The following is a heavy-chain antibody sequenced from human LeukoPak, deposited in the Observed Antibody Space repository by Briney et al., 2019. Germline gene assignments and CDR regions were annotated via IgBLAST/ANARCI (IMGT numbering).Heavy chain of an antibody. J-gene: IGHJ6*02. CDR2: ISAYNGNT. Sequence: GASVKVSCKASGYTFTSYGISWVRQAPGQGLEWMGWISAYNGNTNYAQKLQGRVTMTTETSTSTAYMELRSLRSDDTAVYYCARRRYCSSTSCYGKGMYYYYYGMDVWGQGTTVTVSS. V-gene: IGHV1-18*01. CDR1: GYTFTSYG. D-gene: IGHD2-2*01. CDR3: ARRRYCSSTSCYGKGMYYYYYGMDV.